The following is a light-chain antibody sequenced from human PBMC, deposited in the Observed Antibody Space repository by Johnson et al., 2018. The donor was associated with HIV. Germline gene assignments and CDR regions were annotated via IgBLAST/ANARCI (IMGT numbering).Light chain of an antibody. J-gene: IGLJ1*01. V-gene: IGLV1-51*01. CDR1: SSNIGNNY. Sequence: QSVLTQPPSVSAAPGQKVTISCSGSSSNIGNNYVSWYQQLPGTAPKLLIYDNNKRPSGIPDRFSGSKSGTSATLRITGLQTGDEADYYCGTWDSSLRGVFGTGTKVTVL. CDR2: DNN. CDR3: GTWDSSLRGV.